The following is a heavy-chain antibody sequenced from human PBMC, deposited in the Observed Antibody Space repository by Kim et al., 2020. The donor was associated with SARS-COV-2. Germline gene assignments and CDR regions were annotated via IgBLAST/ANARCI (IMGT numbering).Heavy chain of an antibody. CDR1: GFTFSSYG. Sequence: GGSLRLSCAASGFTFSSYGMHWVRQAPGKGLEWVAVISYDGSNKYYADSVKGRFTISRDNSKNTLYLQMNSLRAEDTAVYYCAKAPGGYSYGVDYWGQGT. J-gene: IGHJ4*02. CDR2: ISYDGSNK. CDR3: AKAPGGYSYGVDY. D-gene: IGHD5-18*01. V-gene: IGHV3-30*18.